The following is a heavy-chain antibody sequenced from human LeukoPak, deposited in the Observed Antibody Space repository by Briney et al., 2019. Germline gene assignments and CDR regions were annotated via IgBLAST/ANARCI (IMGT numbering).Heavy chain of an antibody. Sequence: GGSLRLSCAASGFTFSSYAMTWVRQAPGKGLEWVSGISGSGGYTYNADSVKGRFTISRDNSKNTLYLQMNSLSAEDTAVYYCTKDRVGIPTTIFDYWGQGTLVTVSS. CDR3: TKDRVGIPTTIFDY. J-gene: IGHJ4*02. D-gene: IGHD2-2*02. V-gene: IGHV3-23*01. CDR2: ISGSGGYT. CDR1: GFTFSSYA.